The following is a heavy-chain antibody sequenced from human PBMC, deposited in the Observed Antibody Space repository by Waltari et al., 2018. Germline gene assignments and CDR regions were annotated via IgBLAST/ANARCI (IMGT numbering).Heavy chain of an antibody. D-gene: IGHD3-22*01. V-gene: IGHV3-7*01. CDR2: IKQDGSEK. CDR1: GCTFSSYW. CDR3: ATRGNYYDSSGYPFDY. Sequence: EVQLVESGGGLVQPGGSLRLSCAASGCTFSSYWMSWVRQAPGKGLECVANIKQDGSEKYYVDSVKGRFTISRDNAKNSLYLQMNSLRAEDTAVYYCATRGNYYDSSGYPFDYWGQGTLVTVSS. J-gene: IGHJ4*02.